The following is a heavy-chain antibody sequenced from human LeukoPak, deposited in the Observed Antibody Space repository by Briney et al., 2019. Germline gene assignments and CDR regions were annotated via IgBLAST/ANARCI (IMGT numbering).Heavy chain of an antibody. CDR1: GGSISSYY. CDR3: ARDADGSSGWSY. CDR2: IYYSGST. D-gene: IGHD6-19*01. Sequence: SETLSLTCTVSGGSISSYYWSWIRQPPGKGLEWIGYIYYSGSTNYNPSLKSRVTISVDTSKNQFSLKLSSVTAADTAVYYCARDADGSSGWSYWGQGTLVTVSS. V-gene: IGHV4-59*01. J-gene: IGHJ1*01.